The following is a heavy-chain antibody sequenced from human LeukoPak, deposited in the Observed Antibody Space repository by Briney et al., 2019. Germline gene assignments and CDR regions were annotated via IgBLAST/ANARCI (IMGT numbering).Heavy chain of an antibody. J-gene: IGHJ4*02. Sequence: GGAPEISFQASGYPFTSFWIGLVRAMPGKGLGWMGIIYPDDSNTRYTTPFQGHVTISADKSISTAYLQWSSLKASDSAMYYCVRHLRTSGRVDYNGIDYWGQGTLVTVAS. CDR1: GYPFTSFW. CDR3: VRHLRTSGRVDYNGIDY. D-gene: IGHD5-24*01. V-gene: IGHV5-51*01. CDR2: IYPDDSNT.